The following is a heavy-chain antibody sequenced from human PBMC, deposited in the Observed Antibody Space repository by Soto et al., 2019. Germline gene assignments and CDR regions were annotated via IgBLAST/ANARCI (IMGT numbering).Heavy chain of an antibody. CDR1: GGSISSGTYH. V-gene: IGHV4-31*03. Sequence: HVQLQESGPGLVKPSQTLSLTCTVSGGSISSGTYHWSWIRHHPGKGLEWIGYIYYSGSTYYNPSLKSRLTISVDTSKNQFSLRLSSVTAADTAVYYCAREMNYYDTSGDSYFDYWGQGTLVTVSS. CDR3: AREMNYYDTSGDSYFDY. J-gene: IGHJ4*02. D-gene: IGHD3-22*01. CDR2: IYYSGST.